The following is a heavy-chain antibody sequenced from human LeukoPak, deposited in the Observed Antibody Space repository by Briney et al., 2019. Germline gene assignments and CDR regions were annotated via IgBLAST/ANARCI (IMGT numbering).Heavy chain of an antibody. V-gene: IGHV3-9*03. J-gene: IGHJ4*02. CDR1: GFSFDDYA. Sequence: QPGRSLRLSCAASGFSFDDYAMHWVRQAPGKGLEWVSGISWNSGSIGCADSVKGRFTISRDNAKNSLYLQMNSLRAEDMALYYCAKDNEAIAAAGTVLDYWGQGTLVTVSS. D-gene: IGHD6-13*01. CDR2: ISWNSGSI. CDR3: AKDNEAIAAAGTVLDY.